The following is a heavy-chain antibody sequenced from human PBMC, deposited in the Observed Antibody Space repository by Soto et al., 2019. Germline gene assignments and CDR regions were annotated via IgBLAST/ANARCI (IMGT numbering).Heavy chain of an antibody. D-gene: IGHD6-13*01. CDR2: INHSGST. Sequence: PSETLSLTCAVSGGSISNYNYYWGWIRQPPGRGLEWIGEINHSGSTNYNPSLKSRVTISVDTSKNQFSLKLSSVTAADTAVYYCAGGYSSSWYWGHYSYGMDVWGQGTTVTVSS. CDR1: GGSISNYNYY. J-gene: IGHJ6*02. V-gene: IGHV4-39*07. CDR3: AGGYSSSWYWGHYSYGMDV.